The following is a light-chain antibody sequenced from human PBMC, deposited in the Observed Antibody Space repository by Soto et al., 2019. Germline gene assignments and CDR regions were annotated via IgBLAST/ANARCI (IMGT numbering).Light chain of an antibody. CDR2: DVN. J-gene: IGLJ2*01. V-gene: IGLV2-23*02. Sequence: QSALTQPASVSGSPGQSITISCSGTSSDVGSYNFVSWYQQHPDKAPKLMIYDVNKRPSGVSNRFSGSKSGNTASLTISGLQAEDEADYYCCSYAGSYIFVVFGGGTKATVL. CDR1: SSDVGSYNF. CDR3: CSYAGSYIFVV.